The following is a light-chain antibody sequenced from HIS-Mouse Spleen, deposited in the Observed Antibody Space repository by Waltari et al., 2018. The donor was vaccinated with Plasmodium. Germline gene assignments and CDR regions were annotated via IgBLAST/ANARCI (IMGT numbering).Light chain of an antibody. V-gene: IGLV3-10*01. CDR2: EDS. J-gene: IGLJ3*02. Sequence: SSELTQPPSVSVSPGQTARITCSGDALPKKYAYWYQQKSGQAPVLVINEDSKRPSGIPERFSGSRAVTMATLTISGAQVEDESDYYCYSTDSSGNHRVFGGGTKLTVL. CDR3: YSTDSSGNHRV. CDR1: ALPKKY.